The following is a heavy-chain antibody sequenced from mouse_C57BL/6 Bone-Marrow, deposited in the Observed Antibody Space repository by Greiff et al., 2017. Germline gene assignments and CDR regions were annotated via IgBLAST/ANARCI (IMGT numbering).Heavy chain of an antibody. CDR1: GFTFSDYY. CDR2: ISNGGGST. V-gene: IGHV5-12*01. Sequence: EVKLVESGGGLVQPGGSLKLSCAASGFTFSDYYMYWVRQTPEKRLEWVAYISNGGGSTYYPDTVKGRFTISRDNAKNTLYLQMSRLKSEDTAMXYCARVATTVGLDVWGTGTTVTVSS. D-gene: IGHD1-1*01. J-gene: IGHJ1*03. CDR3: ARVATTVGLDV.